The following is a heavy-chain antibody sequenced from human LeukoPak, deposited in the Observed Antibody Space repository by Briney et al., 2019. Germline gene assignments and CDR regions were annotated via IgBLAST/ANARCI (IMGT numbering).Heavy chain of an antibody. CDR3: ASRGRQTTGFDY. V-gene: IGHV4-61*01. CDR1: GGSVSSGSYY. J-gene: IGHJ4*02. Sequence: SETLSLTCTVSGGSVSSGSYYWSRIRQPPGKGLEWIGYIYYSGSTNYNPSLKSRVTISVDTSKNQFSLKLSSVTAADTAVYYCASRGRQTTGFDYWGQGTLVTVSS. CDR2: IYYSGST. D-gene: IGHD3-10*01.